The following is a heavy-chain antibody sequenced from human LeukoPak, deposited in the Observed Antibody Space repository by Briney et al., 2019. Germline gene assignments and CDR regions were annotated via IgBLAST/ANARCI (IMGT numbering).Heavy chain of an antibody. J-gene: IGHJ4*02. V-gene: IGHV3-23*01. Sequence: GGSLGLSCAASGFTFNSYAMSWVRQAPGKGLEWVSAISGSGGSTYYADSVKGRFTISRDNSKNTLYLQMNSLRAEDTAVYYCAKEKDIVVVPAARIFDYWGQGTLVTVSS. CDR2: ISGSGGST. CDR3: AKEKDIVVVPAARIFDY. D-gene: IGHD2-2*01. CDR1: GFTFNSYA.